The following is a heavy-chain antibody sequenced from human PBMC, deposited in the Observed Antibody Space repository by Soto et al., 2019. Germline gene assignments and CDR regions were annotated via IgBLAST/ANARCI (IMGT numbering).Heavy chain of an antibody. V-gene: IGHV3-23*01. J-gene: IGHJ6*02. CDR2: ISGSGGST. CDR3: AKDPRVLYGMDV. Sequence: EVQLLESGGGLVQPGGSLRLSCAASGFTFSSYAMSRVRQAPGKGLEWVSAISGSGGSTYYADSVKGRFTISRDNSKNTLYLQMNSLRAEDTAVYYCAKDPRVLYGMDVWGQGTTVTVSS. CDR1: GFTFSSYA.